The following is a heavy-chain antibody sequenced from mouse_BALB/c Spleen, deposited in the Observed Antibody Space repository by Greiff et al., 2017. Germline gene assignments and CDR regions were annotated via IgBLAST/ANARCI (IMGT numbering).Heavy chain of an antibody. Sequence: EVQGVESGGGLVQPGGSRKLSCAASGFTFSSFGMHWVRQAPEKGLEWVAYISSGSSTIYYADTVKGRFTISRDNPKNTLFLQMTSLRSEDTAMYYCARGVPYFDYWGQGTTLTVSS. CDR1: GFTFSSFG. CDR3: ARGVPYFDY. J-gene: IGHJ2*01. V-gene: IGHV5-17*02. CDR2: ISSGSSTI.